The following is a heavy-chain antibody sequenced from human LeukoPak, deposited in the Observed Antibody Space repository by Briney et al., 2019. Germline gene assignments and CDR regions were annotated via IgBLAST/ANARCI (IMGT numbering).Heavy chain of an antibody. J-gene: IGHJ4*02. CDR3: TTASYDYYDSSGYSFGGF. CDR1: GFTYTDYS. CDR2: IKSKADGGTT. V-gene: IGHV3-15*01. D-gene: IGHD3-22*01. Sequence: GGSLRLSCSASGFTYTDYSMSWVRQVPGKGLEWVGRIKSKADGGTTTYAAPVRGRFTISRDDSKNMLYLQMISLKTEDTAVYYCTTASYDYYDSSGYSFGGFWGQGTLVTVSS.